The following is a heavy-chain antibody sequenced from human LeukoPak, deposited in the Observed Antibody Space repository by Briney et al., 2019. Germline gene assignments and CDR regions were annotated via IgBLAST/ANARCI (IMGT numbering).Heavy chain of an antibody. CDR2: IIPIFGIA. J-gene: IGHJ4*02. V-gene: IGHV1-69*04. CDR1: GGTSSSYA. D-gene: IGHD3-10*01. CDR3: ARSYYYGSGSYPLDY. Sequence: GASVKVSCKASGGTSSSYAISWVRQAPGQGLEWMGRIIPIFGIANYAQKFQGRVTITADKSTSTAYMELSSLRSEDTAVYYCARSYYYGSGSYPLDYWGQGTLVTVSS.